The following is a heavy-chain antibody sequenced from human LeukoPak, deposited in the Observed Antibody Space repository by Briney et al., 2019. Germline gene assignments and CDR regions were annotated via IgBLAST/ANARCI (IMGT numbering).Heavy chain of an antibody. CDR2: INRDGTKT. D-gene: IGHD6-13*01. J-gene: IGHJ5*02. V-gene: IGHV3-7*01. CDR1: GFTFTSFW. CDR3: ATAPAAADSA. Sequence: GGSLRLSCAASGFTFTSFWMTWVRQSPGKGLEWVDNINRDGTKTTYVDSVKGRFTNTRDNAKNSLFLHMSTLRAEDMAVYYCATAPAAADSAWGQGTLVAVSS.